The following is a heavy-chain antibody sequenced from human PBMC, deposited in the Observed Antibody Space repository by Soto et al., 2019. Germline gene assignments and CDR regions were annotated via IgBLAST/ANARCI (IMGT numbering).Heavy chain of an antibody. CDR1: GYRFTSYW. V-gene: IGHV5-51*01. D-gene: IGHD3-22*01. Sequence: GESLKISCRTSGYRFTSYWIAWVRQMPGKGLEWMGIIFPSDSDTRYSPSFQGQVTISADRSTSTVFLQWASLKASDTAVYFCARKDKSGSFNSFDPWGPRTLLTVST. J-gene: IGHJ5*02. CDR3: ARKDKSGSFNSFDP. CDR2: IFPSDSDT.